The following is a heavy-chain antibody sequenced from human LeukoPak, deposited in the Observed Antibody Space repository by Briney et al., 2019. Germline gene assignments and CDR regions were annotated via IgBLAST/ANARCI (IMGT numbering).Heavy chain of an antibody. J-gene: IGHJ4*02. D-gene: IGHD6-13*01. CDR2: IYHSGST. CDR1: GGSISSYY. Sequence: PSDTLSLTRTVSGGSISSYYGSWIRQAPGKGLEGIGYIYHSGSTNYNPSLKSRVSISVDTSENQFSLKLSSVTAADTAVYYCARTYPEINDRSSWYLPSYYFDYWGQGTLVTVSS. CDR3: ARTYPEINDRSSWYLPSYYFDY. V-gene: IGHV4-59*07.